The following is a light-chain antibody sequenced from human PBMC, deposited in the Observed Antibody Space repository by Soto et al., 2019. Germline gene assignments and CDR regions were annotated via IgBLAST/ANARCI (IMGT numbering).Light chain of an antibody. V-gene: IGLV2-14*01. Sequence: QSALTQPASVLGSPGQSITVSCTGTNTDVGGYNYVSWYQHRPGKAPRLMIYEVRNRLSGVSNRFSGSKSGNTASLTISGLQSEDEADYYCTSYTPTGALVFGSGTKLTVL. CDR2: EVR. J-gene: IGLJ3*02. CDR3: TSYTPTGALV. CDR1: NTDVGGYNY.